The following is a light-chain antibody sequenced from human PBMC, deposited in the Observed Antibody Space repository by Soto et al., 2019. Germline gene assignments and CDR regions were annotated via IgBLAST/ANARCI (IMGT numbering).Light chain of an antibody. CDR3: QQYNEWPET. J-gene: IGKJ1*01. CDR2: DAS. V-gene: IGKV3D-15*01. Sequence: IVLTQSPATLSLSPGERATLSCRASQSIASSLAWFQQKPGQPPRLLIYDASNRATGIPARFSGSGSETEFTLIISSLQSEDFAVYYCQQYNEWPETFGHGTKVDIK. CDR1: QSIASS.